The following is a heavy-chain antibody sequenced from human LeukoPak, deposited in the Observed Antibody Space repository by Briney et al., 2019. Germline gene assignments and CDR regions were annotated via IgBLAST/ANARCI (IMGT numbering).Heavy chain of an antibody. CDR1: GGTFSSYA. D-gene: IGHD6-13*01. Sequence: SVKVSCRASGGTFSSYAISWVRQAPGQGLEWMGGIIPIFGTANYAQKFQGRVTITTDESTSTAYMELRSLRSDDTAVYYCARDRPRIAAAGTLYYWGQGTLVTVSS. CDR3: ARDRPRIAAAGTLYY. V-gene: IGHV1-69*05. CDR2: IIPIFGTA. J-gene: IGHJ4*02.